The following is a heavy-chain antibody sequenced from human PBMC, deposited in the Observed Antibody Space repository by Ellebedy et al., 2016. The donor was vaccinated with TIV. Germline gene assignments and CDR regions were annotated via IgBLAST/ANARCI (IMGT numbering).Heavy chain of an antibody. CDR3: ARDRGTTLGTDY. Sequence: ASVKVSXXASGYTFTGYYMHWVRQAPGQGLEWMGWINPNSGGTNYAQKFQGRVTMTRDTSISTAYMELSRLRSDDTAVYYCARDRGTTLGTDYWGQGTLVTVSS. D-gene: IGHD1-1*01. V-gene: IGHV1-2*02. CDR2: INPNSGGT. CDR1: GYTFTGYY. J-gene: IGHJ4*02.